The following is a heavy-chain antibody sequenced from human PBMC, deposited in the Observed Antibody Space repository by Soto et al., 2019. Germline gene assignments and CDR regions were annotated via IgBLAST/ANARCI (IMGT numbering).Heavy chain of an antibody. V-gene: IGHV3-23*01. Sequence: VGSLRLSCAASGFTFSRYAMSWVRQAPGKGLEWVSAISGSGGSTYYADSVKGRFTISRDNSKNTLYLQMNSLRAEDTAVYYCAKSYTAVAVYYFDYWGQGTLVTVS. CDR2: ISGSGGST. J-gene: IGHJ4*02. CDR3: AKSYTAVAVYYFDY. CDR1: GFTFSRYA. D-gene: IGHD6-19*01.